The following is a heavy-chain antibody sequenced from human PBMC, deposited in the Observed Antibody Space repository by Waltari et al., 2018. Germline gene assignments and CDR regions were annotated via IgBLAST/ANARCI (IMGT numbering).Heavy chain of an antibody. CDR1: GGSISSYY. V-gene: IGHV4-59*01. CDR2: INYSGST. Sequence: QVQLQESGPGLVKPSETLSLTCTVSGGSISSYYWSWIRQPPGKGLEWLGYINYSGSTNYNPSLKSRVTISVDTSKNQFSLKLSSVTAADTAVYYCARDIAAAGLFDYWGQGTLVTVSS. J-gene: IGHJ4*02. D-gene: IGHD6-13*01. CDR3: ARDIAAAGLFDY.